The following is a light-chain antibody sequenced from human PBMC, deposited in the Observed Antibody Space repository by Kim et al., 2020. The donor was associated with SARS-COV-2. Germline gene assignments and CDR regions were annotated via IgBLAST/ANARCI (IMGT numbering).Light chain of an antibody. V-gene: IGLV2-23*02. J-gene: IGLJ2*01. Sequence: QSALTQPSSVSGSPGQSITISCTGTINDVGGYNHVSWYQQFPGEAPKLMIYEVSKRPAGVSPRFSGSKSGNTASLTISGLQAEDEADYYCRSHAGGGKSVFGGGTKLTVL. CDR2: EVS. CDR1: INDVGGYNH. CDR3: RSHAGGGKSV.